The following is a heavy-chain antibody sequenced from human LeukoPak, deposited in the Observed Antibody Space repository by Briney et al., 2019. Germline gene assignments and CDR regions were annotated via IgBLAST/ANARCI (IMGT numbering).Heavy chain of an antibody. CDR1: GGSFSGNY. J-gene: IGHJ4*02. V-gene: IGHV4-34*01. D-gene: IGHD1-26*01. CDR3: ARARWVSLPFH. CDR2: INHSGST. Sequence: PSETLSLTCAVYGGSFSGNYWSWIRQPPGKGLEWIGEINHSGSTNYNPSLKSRVTISVDTSKNQFSLKLSSVTAADTAVYYCARARWVSLPFHWGQGTLVTVSS.